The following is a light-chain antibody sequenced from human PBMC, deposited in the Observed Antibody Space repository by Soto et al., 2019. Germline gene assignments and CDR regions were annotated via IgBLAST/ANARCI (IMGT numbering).Light chain of an antibody. CDR2: DAS. Sequence: DIQMTQSPSSVSPSIGCRVTITCPASQYIDNWVAWYQQKPGKAPELLISDASNLQTGVPSRFSGSGSGTDFTLTICSLQPEDFALYYYQQCYNWHQWTFGQGTKVDIK. CDR1: QYIDNW. V-gene: IGKV1-12*01. CDR3: QQCYNWHQWT. J-gene: IGKJ1*01.